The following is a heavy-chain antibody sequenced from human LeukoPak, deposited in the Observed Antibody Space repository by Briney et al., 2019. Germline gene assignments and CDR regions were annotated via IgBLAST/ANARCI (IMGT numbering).Heavy chain of an antibody. V-gene: IGHV4-59*08. CDR1: GDSISTYY. D-gene: IGHD2-8*02. Sequence: SETLSLTCTVSGDSISTYYWSWIRQPPGKGLEWMGYIYYSGSTNYNPSLKSRVTISVDTSKNQFSLKLSSVTAADTAVYFCARLYWGTNWYVDYWGQGALVTVSS. CDR3: ARLYWGTNWYVDY. J-gene: IGHJ4*02. CDR2: IYYSGST.